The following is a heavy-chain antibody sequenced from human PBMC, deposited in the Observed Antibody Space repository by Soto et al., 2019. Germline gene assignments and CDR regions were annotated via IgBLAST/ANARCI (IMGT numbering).Heavy chain of an antibody. CDR3: ARSKAWKAHPYYCYGMDV. D-gene: IGHD1-1*01. V-gene: IGHV4-39*01. Sequence: WETLSLTCTVSGGSISSSSYYWGWIRQPPGKGLERIGSIYYSGSTYYNPSLKSRVTISVDTSKNQFSLKLSSVTAADTAVYYCARSKAWKAHPYYCYGMDVWGQGTTVTVSS. CDR2: IYYSGST. J-gene: IGHJ6*02. CDR1: GGSISSSSYY.